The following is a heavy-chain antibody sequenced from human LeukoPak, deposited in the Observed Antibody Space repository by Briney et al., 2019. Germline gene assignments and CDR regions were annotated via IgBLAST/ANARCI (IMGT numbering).Heavy chain of an antibody. Sequence: LRLSCAASGFTVGSNYMNWVRQPPGKALEWLARIDWDNDKYYSTSLKTRLTISKDTSKNQVVLTMTNMDPVDTATYYCARGYYDTSAYIDYWGQGTLVTVSS. V-gene: IGHV2-70*11. CDR1: GFTVGSNY. J-gene: IGHJ4*02. D-gene: IGHD3-22*01. CDR2: IDWDNDK. CDR3: ARGYYDTSAYIDY.